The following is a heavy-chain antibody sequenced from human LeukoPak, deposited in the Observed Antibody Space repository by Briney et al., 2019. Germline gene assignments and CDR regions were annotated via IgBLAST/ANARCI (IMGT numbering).Heavy chain of an antibody. Sequence: PGGSLRLSCSASGLTFSTYAMHWVRQAPGKGLEYVSAISSNGGSTYYADSVKGRFTISRDNSKNTLYLQMSSLRAEDTAVYYCVKERYCSSTSCYVFDYWGQGTLVTVSS. D-gene: IGHD2-2*01. CDR1: GLTFSTYA. CDR3: VKERYCSSTSCYVFDY. V-gene: IGHV3-64D*09. J-gene: IGHJ4*02. CDR2: ISSNGGST.